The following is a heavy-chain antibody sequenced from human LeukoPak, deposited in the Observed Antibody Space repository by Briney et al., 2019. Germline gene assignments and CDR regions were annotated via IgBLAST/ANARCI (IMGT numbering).Heavy chain of an antibody. V-gene: IGHV1-8*01. Sequence: GASVKVSCKTSGYTFTSYDINWVRQATGHGREWMGWMKPNSGDTGYAQKFQDRVTMTRNTSKSTAYMELRGLSSEDTAVYYCARTRGYSLGYSDYWGQGALVTVSS. J-gene: IGHJ4*02. D-gene: IGHD5-18*01. CDR3: ARTRGYSLGYSDY. CDR2: MKPNSGDT. CDR1: GYTFTSYD.